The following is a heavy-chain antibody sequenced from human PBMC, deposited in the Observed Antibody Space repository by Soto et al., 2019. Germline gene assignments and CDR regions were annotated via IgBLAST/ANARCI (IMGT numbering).Heavy chain of an antibody. CDR2: IIPIVGLT. D-gene: IGHD2-8*02. CDR3: ARPTGGHDAGGNYMDV. J-gene: IGHJ6*03. Sequence: QVQLLQSGSEVKKPGSSVKVSCRASGGSLSSYPVTWVRQAPGQGLEWMGRIIPIVGLTNYAQKFQGRVTLTADKSTSAAYTELRSLRSDDTAVYYCARPTGGHDAGGNYMDVWGKGTTVIVSS. CDR1: GGSLSSYP. V-gene: IGHV1-69*02.